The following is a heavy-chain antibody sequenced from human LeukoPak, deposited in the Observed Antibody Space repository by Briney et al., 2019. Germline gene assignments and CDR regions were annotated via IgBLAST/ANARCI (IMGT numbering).Heavy chain of an antibody. D-gene: IGHD2-2*01. CDR1: GFTFANYA. V-gene: IGHV3-23*01. J-gene: IGHJ4*02. CDR3: VKESPYPEGSTARIYYFDN. CDR2: ITPAGTT. Sequence: GGSLRLSCAASGFTFANYAMSWVRQAPGKGLERVSAITPAGTTFYADIVKGRLSVSRDDSKNTLSLQMNSLRAEDTAVYYCVKESPYPEGSTARIYYFDNWGQGTLVTVSS.